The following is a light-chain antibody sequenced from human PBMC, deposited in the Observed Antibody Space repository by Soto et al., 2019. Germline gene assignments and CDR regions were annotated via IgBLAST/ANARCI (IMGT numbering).Light chain of an antibody. J-gene: IGKJ3*01. CDR1: QDISRY. CDR3: QQLQRTPFT. CDR2: GAS. V-gene: IGKV1-9*01. Sequence: QLTQSPSSLSASVGDRVTLTCRASQDISRYLAWYQQRAGKAPQLLIYGASTLHSGVPSRFSGSGSGTEFTLTISSLQPEDFATYHCQQLQRTPFTFGPGTTVDV.